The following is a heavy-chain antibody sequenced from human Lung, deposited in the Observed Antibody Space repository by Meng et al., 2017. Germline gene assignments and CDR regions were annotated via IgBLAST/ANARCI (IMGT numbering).Heavy chain of an antibody. J-gene: IGHJ4*02. D-gene: IGHD5-18*01. CDR1: GGSISSSSYY. Sequence: QLQRQESGPGLGKPSETLSLTCTVSGGSISSSSYYWGWIRQPPGKGLEWIGSIYYSGSTYYNPSLKSRVTISVDTSKNQFSLKLSSVTAADTAVYYCARDRRYSYGSMGAYDYWGQGTLVTVSS. CDR2: IYYSGST. CDR3: ARDRRYSYGSMGAYDY. V-gene: IGHV4-39*07.